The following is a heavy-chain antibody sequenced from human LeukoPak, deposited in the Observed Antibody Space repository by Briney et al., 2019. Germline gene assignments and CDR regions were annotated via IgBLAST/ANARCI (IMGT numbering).Heavy chain of an antibody. CDR2: ISGSGGST. V-gene: IGHV3-23*01. CDR3: ARGKDTIDY. Sequence: GGSLRLSCAASGFTFSSYGMSWVCQAPGKGLEWVSAISGSGGSTYYADSVKGRFTISRDNSKNTLYLQMNSLRVEDTAVYYCARGKDTIDYWGQGTLVTVSS. CDR1: GFTFSSYG. D-gene: IGHD2-2*01. J-gene: IGHJ4*02.